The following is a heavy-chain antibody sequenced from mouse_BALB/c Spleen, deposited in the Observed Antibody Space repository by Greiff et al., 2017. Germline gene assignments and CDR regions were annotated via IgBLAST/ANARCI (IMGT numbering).Heavy chain of an antibody. CDR2: IYPGNSDT. V-gene: IGHV1-5*01. J-gene: IGHJ4*01. CDR1: GYSFTSYW. D-gene: IGHD1-1*01. CDR3: ASGYGSDYYAMDY. Sequence: EVQLQQSGTVLARPGASVKMSCKASGYSFTSYWMHWVKQRPGQGLEWIGAIYPGNSDTSYNQKFKGKAKLTAVTSASTAYMELSSLTSEDTAVYYCASGYGSDYYAMDYWGQGTSVTVSS.